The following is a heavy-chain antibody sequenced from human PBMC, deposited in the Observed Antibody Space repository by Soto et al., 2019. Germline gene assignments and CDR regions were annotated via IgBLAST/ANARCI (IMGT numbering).Heavy chain of an antibody. J-gene: IGHJ4*02. V-gene: IGHV3-30-3*01. CDR3: ARSQQIHITIFGVVISGSPAY. Sequence: APGKGLEWVAVISYNGNNKYYADSVKGRFTISRDNSKNTLYLQMNSLRGEDTAVYYCARSQQIHITIFGVVISGSPAYWGQGTLVTVSS. D-gene: IGHD3-3*01. CDR2: ISYNGNNK.